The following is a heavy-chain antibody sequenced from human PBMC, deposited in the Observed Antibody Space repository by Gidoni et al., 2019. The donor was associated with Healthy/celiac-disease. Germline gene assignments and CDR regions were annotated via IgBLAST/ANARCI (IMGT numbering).Heavy chain of an antibody. CDR2: ISSSSSYI. V-gene: IGHV3-21*01. CDR1: GFPFSIYS. Sequence: EVQLVESGGGLVKPGGSLRLSCSASGFPFSIYSKNWVRQAPGKGLEWVSSISSSSSYIYYADSVKGRFTISRDNAKNSLYLQMNSLRAEDTAVYYCARTATLTAMVRGDFDYWGQGTLVTVSS. J-gene: IGHJ4*02. D-gene: IGHD5-18*01. CDR3: ARTATLTAMVRGDFDY.